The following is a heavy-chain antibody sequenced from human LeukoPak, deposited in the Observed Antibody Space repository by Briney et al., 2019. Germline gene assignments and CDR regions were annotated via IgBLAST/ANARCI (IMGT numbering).Heavy chain of an antibody. D-gene: IGHD5-12*01. CDR1: GITFSIYT. V-gene: IGHV3-23*01. CDR3: AKEGGYDGVDW. Sequence: GGSLRLSCAASGITFSIYTMSWVRQAPGKGLEWVSAIVGSGRNTYYADSVKGRFTISRDNSKNTLYLQMNSLRAEDTAVYHCAKEGGYDGVDWWGQGTLVIVSS. J-gene: IGHJ4*02. CDR2: IVGSGRNT.